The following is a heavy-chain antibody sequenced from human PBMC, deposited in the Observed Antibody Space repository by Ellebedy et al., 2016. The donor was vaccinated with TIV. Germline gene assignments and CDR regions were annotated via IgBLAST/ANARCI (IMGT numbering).Heavy chain of an antibody. CDR2: IRQEGDEI. CDR3: ARRASDGDYAVQVNPWFDP. CDR1: GFNFRSYW. V-gene: IGHV3-7*01. Sequence: GGSLRLSCAASGFNFRSYWMTWVRQAPGKGLEWVAKIRQEGDEIYYVESVKGRFTISRDNAKNSLFLQMNSLRVEDTAVYYCARRASDGDYAVQVNPWFDPWGQGTLVTVSS. D-gene: IGHD4-17*01. J-gene: IGHJ5*02.